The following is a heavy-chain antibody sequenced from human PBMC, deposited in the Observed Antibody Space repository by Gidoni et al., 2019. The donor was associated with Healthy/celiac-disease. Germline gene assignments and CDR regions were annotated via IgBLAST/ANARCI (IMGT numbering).Heavy chain of an antibody. Sequence: EVQLLESGGGLVQPGGSLRLSCAASGLTFSSYAMSWVRQAPGKGLEWVSAVRGSGGSTYYADSVKGRFTISRDNSKNTLYLQMNSLRAEDTAIYYCAKNSDPRYQLLCFLDYWGQGTLVTVSS. CDR3: AKNSDPRYQLLCFLDY. J-gene: IGHJ4*02. CDR2: VRGSGGST. V-gene: IGHV3-23*01. CDR1: GLTFSSYA. D-gene: IGHD2-2*01.